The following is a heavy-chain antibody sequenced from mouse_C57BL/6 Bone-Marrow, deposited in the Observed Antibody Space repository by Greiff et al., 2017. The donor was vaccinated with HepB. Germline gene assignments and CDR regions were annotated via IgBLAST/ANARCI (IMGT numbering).Heavy chain of an antibody. CDR2: IDPSDSET. Sequence: VQLQQSGAELVRPGSSVKLSCKASGYTFTSYWMHWVKQRPIQGLEWIGNIDPSDSETHYNQKFKDKATLTVDKSSSTAYMQLSSLTSEDSAVYYCARASVYYGSSLFAYWGQGTLVTVSA. CDR1: GYTFTSYW. V-gene: IGHV1-52*01. CDR3: ARASVYYGSSLFAY. D-gene: IGHD1-1*01. J-gene: IGHJ3*01.